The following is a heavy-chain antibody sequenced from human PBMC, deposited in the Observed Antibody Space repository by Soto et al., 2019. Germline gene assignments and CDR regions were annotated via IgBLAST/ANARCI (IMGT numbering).Heavy chain of an antibody. D-gene: IGHD1-26*01. CDR2: IYYSGST. Sequence: SETLSLTCTVSGDSISSSRYSWGWIRQPPGKGLEWIGSIYYSGSTYYNPSLKSRVTISVETSKNQFFLKLSSVTAADTAVYYCAREVVGATTKTGMRIDYWGQGTLVTVSS. CDR3: AREVVGATTKTGMRIDY. V-gene: IGHV4-39*02. J-gene: IGHJ4*02. CDR1: GDSISSSRYS.